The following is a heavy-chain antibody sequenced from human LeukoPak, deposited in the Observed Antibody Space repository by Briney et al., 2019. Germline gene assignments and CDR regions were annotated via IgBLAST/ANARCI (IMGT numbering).Heavy chain of an antibody. CDR2: IYHSGST. Sequence: SQTLSLTCTVSGGSIGSGDYYWTWIRQPPGKGLEWIGYIYHSGSTHYNSSLKSRLTISVDTSKNQFSLKLSSVTAADTAVYYCARGLRGIMIRGAITDLNWFDAWGQGTLVIVSS. J-gene: IGHJ5*02. CDR3: ARGLRGIMIRGAITDLNWFDA. CDR1: GGSIGSGDYY. D-gene: IGHD3-10*01. V-gene: IGHV4-30-4*01.